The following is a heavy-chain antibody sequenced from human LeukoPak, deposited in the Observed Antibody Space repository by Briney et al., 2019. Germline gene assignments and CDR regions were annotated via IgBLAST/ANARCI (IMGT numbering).Heavy chain of an antibody. CDR3: ARMDVGAARPKGYYYYYMDV. D-gene: IGHD6-6*01. V-gene: IGHV1-69*05. J-gene: IGHJ6*03. CDR2: IIPIFGTA. Sequence: GASVKVSCKASGGTFSSYAISWVRQAPGQGLEWMGGIIPIFGTANYAQKFQGRVTITTDESTSTAYMELSSLRSEDTAVYYCARMDVGAARPKGYYYYYMDVWGKGTTVTVSS. CDR1: GGTFSSYA.